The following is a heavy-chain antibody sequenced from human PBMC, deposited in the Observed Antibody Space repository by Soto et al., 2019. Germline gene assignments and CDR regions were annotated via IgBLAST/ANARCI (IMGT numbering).Heavy chain of an antibody. CDR2: IYYSGST. CDR3: ARDLFRVGPVAGKRWFDP. D-gene: IGHD6-19*01. Sequence: SETLSLTCTVSGGSITSSSYYWGWIRQPPGKGLEWIGSIYYSGSTYYNPSLKSRVTISVDTSKNQFSLKLSSVTAADTAVYYCARDLFRVGPVAGKRWFDPWSQGTLVTVSS. V-gene: IGHV4-39*07. J-gene: IGHJ5*02. CDR1: GGSITSSSYY.